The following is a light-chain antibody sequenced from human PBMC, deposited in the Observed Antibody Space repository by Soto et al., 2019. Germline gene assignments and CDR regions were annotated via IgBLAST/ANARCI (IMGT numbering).Light chain of an antibody. CDR3: GTWDSSLSSWV. J-gene: IGLJ3*02. CDR2: DNN. V-gene: IGLV1-51*01. CDR1: MRDVGAYNL. Sequence: QSALTQPASVSGSPGQSITISCAGTMRDVGAYNLVSWYQQHPGRAPQLIIYDNNKRPSGIPDRFSGSKSGTSATLGITGLQTGDEADYYCGTWDSSLSSWVFGGGTQLTVL.